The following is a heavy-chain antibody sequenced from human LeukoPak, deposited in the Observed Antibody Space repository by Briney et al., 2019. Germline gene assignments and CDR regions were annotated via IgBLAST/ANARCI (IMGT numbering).Heavy chain of an antibody. CDR2: MSHDGNRK. V-gene: IGHV3-30*19. Sequence: GGSLTLSCAASGFTFSSYGMHWVRQAPGKGLEWVAVMSHDGNRKYYADSVKGRFTISRDNSKNSLYLQMNDLRAEDTAVYYCARGACGIQVHQDVEPNFDFWGQGTLVTVSS. J-gene: IGHJ4*02. CDR3: ARGACGIQVHQDVEPNFDF. D-gene: IGHD5-18*01. CDR1: GFTFSSYG.